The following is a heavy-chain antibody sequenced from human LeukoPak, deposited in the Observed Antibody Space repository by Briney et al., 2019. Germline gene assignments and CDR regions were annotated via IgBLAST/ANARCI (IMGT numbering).Heavy chain of an antibody. J-gene: IGHJ5*02. Sequence: SVKVSCKASGGTFSSYAISWVRQAPGQGLEWMGGIIPIFGTANYAQKFQGRVTITADESTSTAYMELSSLRSEDTAVYYCARDQDRAYYGSGGHWFDPWGQGTLVTVSS. CDR2: IIPIFGTA. CDR3: ARDQDRAYYGSGGHWFDP. D-gene: IGHD3-10*01. CDR1: GGTFSSYA. V-gene: IGHV1-69*01.